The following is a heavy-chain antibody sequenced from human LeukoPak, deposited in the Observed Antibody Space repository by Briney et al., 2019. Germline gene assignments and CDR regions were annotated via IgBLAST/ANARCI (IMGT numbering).Heavy chain of an antibody. D-gene: IGHD3-3*01. CDR1: GFIFGSYT. J-gene: IGHJ4*02. CDR2: ISSTSRYI. V-gene: IGHV3-21*01. Sequence: GGSLRLFCAGSGFIFGSYTMNWVRQAPGRGPEWVSSISSTSRYIYYADSVKGRFTVSRDFTESSLYLQMNSLTVDDTAVYYCATDPYDFWSGYHGLYFDAWGQGTLVTVSS. CDR3: ATDPYDFWSGYHGLYFDA.